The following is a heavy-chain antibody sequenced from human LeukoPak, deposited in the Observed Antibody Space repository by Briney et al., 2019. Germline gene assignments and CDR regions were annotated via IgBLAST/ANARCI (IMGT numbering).Heavy chain of an antibody. Sequence: GASVKVSCKASGYTFTGYYMHWVRQAPGQGLEWMGWINPNSGGTNYAQKFQGRVTMTRDTSISTAYMELSSLRSEDTAVYYCARAGGRADAFDIWGQGTMVTVSS. D-gene: IGHD3-16*01. CDR2: INPNSGGT. CDR1: GYTFTGYY. J-gene: IGHJ3*02. CDR3: ARAGGRADAFDI. V-gene: IGHV1-2*02.